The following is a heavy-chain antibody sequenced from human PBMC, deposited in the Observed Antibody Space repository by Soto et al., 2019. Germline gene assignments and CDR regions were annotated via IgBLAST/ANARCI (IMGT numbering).Heavy chain of an antibody. J-gene: IGHJ4*02. CDR2: IYYSGST. CDR3: SGGDDYASTFDY. D-gene: IGHD4-17*01. V-gene: IGHV4-30-4*01. CDR1: GGSISSGDYY. Sequence: QVQRQESGPGLVKPSQTLSLTCTVSGGSISSGDYYWSWIRQPPGKGLEWIGYIYYSGSTYYNPSLTSRVTISVDTSKNQFSLKLSSVTAADTAVYYCSGGDDYASTFDYWGQGTLGTVCS.